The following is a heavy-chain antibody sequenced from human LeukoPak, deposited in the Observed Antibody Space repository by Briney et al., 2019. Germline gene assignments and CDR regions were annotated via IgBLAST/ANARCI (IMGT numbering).Heavy chain of an antibody. CDR1: GFTVSSNY. J-gene: IGHJ4*02. CDR3: TKGLWAGVSAARD. D-gene: IGHD3-10*01. CDR2: IYTGGDT. Sequence: GGSLRLSCAASGFTVSSNYMSWVRQAPGKGLEWVSGIYTGGDTYYADSVKDRFTISRDNSKNTLYLQMNSLRAEDTAVYYCTKGLWAGVSAARDWGQGTLVTVSS. V-gene: IGHV3-66*01.